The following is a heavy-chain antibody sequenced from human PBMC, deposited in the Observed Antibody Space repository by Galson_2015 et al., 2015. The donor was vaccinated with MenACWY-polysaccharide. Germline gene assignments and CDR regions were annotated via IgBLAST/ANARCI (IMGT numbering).Heavy chain of an antibody. CDR2: IKKDGSEK. CDR3: ARGHYGMDV. Sequence: LRLSCAASGFTFSSYWMSWVRQAPGKGLEFVANIKKDGSEKYYVDSVKGRFTISRDNAKNSLYLQMYSLRAEDTAVYYCARGHYGMDVWGQGTTVTVSS. V-gene: IGHV3-7*01. J-gene: IGHJ6*02. CDR1: GFTFSSYW.